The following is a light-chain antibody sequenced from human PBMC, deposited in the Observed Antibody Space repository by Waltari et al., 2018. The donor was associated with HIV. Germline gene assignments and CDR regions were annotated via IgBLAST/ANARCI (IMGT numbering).Light chain of an antibody. CDR1: NSAVGSYNL. Sequence: QSALTQPASVSGSFGQSITLSCTGTNSAVGSYNLVSWYQYHTGTAPKLIIYEVSKRPSGVSNRFSGSKSGNTASLTVSGLQAEDEAHYYCCSYARSGIPFGGGTKLTVL. J-gene: IGLJ2*01. CDR2: EVS. V-gene: IGLV2-23*02. CDR3: CSYARSGIP.